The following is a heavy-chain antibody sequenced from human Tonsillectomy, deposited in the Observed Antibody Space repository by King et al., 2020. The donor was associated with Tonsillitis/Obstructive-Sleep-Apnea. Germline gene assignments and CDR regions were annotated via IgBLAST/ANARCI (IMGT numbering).Heavy chain of an antibody. CDR1: GFTFSNYW. V-gene: IGHV3-7*04. J-gene: IGHJ3*02. CDR3: ARDIGDCAGGDCYWGAFDI. Sequence: VQLVESGGGLVQPGGSLRLSCAASGFTFSNYWMTWVRQAPGKGLEWVAGIKQDGGEKRYVDSVKGRLTISRDNAKKSLYLQMSSLRAEDTAVYYCARDIGDCAGGDCYWGAFDIWGQGTMVIVSS. D-gene: IGHD2-21*02. CDR2: IKQDGGEK.